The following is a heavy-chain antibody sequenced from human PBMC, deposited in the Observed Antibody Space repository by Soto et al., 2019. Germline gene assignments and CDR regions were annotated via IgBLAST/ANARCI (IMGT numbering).Heavy chain of an antibody. D-gene: IGHD3-22*01. CDR2: ISYDGSNK. V-gene: IGHV3-30*18. Sequence: PGGSLRLSCAASGFTFSSYGIHWVRQAPGKGLEWVAVISYDGSNKYYADSVKGRFTISRDNSKNTLYLQMNSLRAEDTAVYYCAKTGPYYYDSSGYYYRSYYYGMDVWGQGTTVTVSS. CDR3: AKTGPYYYDSSGYYYRSYYYGMDV. J-gene: IGHJ6*02. CDR1: GFTFSSYG.